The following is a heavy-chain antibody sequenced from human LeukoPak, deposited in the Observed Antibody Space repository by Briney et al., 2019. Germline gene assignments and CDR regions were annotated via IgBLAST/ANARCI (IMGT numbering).Heavy chain of an antibody. J-gene: IGHJ4*02. V-gene: IGHV3-48*02. CDR1: GXSFSSFA. CDR3: ARVGSEWLVNDY. Sequence: GGSLRLSCAASGXSFSSFAMTWVRQAPGKGLEWVSTIRSNGATAYNADSVKGRFTISRDNAKNSLYLQINSPRDEDMAVYYCARVGSEWLVNDYWGQGALVTVSS. D-gene: IGHD6-19*01. CDR2: IRSNGATA.